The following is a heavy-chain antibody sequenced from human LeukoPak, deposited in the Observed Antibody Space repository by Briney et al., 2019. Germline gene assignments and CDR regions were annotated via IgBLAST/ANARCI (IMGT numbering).Heavy chain of an antibody. CDR2: ISGSGGST. D-gene: IGHD1-26*01. J-gene: IGHJ4*02. V-gene: IGHV3-23*01. CDR3: AKGASGSYFDD. Sequence: QAGGSLRLSCAASGFTFSSYAMSWVRQTPGKGLEWVSAISGSGGSTYYADSVKGRFTISRDNSENTLYLQINSLRAEDMAVYYCAKGASGSYFDDWGQGTLVTVSS. CDR1: GFTFSSYA.